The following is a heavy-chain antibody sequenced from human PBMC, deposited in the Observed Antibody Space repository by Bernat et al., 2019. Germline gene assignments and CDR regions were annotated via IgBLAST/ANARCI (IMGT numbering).Heavy chain of an antibody. CDR3: ARAVAGTGFWGFDP. Sequence: EVQLVESGGDLIQPGGSLRLSCVASGFTVSSSCMTWVRQAPGKGLEWVSFVYSGGTTYYTDSVKGRFTISRDNSKNTLYLEMNSLRAEDTAVYYCARAVAGTGFWGFDPWGQGTLVTVSS. V-gene: IGHV3-53*01. D-gene: IGHD6-13*01. CDR2: VYSGGTT. CDR1: GFTVSSSC. J-gene: IGHJ5*02.